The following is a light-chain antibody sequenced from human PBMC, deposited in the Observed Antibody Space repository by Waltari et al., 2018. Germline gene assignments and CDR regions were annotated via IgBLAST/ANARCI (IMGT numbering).Light chain of an antibody. V-gene: IGKV3-20*01. CDR1: QSITSNY. CDR3: QQCGRSLYT. CDR2: DAS. J-gene: IGKJ2*01. Sequence: EIVLTQSPGTLSLSPGESATLPGRASQSITSNYLAWYQQRPGQAPRLLIYDASTRATGIPDRFSGSGSGTDFTLTISRLEPEDFAVYYCQQCGRSLYTFGQGTTLEIK.